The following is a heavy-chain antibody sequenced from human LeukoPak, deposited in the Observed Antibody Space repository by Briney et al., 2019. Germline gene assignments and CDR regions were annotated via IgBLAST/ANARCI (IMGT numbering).Heavy chain of an antibody. CDR2: ISHSGST. J-gene: IGHJ4*02. V-gene: IGHV4-34*01. D-gene: IGHD1/OR15-1a*01. CDR3: ARERNRRATFYQSPLDY. Sequence: PSETLSLTCAVYGGSVTSYYWSWIRQPPGKGLEWIGEISHSGSTNYNPSLKSRVTMSVDTSKNQFSLRLSSVTAADTAIYYCARERNRRATFYQSPLDYWGQGTLVTVSA. CDR1: GGSVTSYY.